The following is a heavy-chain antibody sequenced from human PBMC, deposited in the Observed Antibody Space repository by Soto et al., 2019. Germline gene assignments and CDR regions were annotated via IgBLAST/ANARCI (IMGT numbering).Heavy chain of an antibody. J-gene: IGHJ4*02. V-gene: IGHV1-69*05. CDR1: GGTFNSYA. CDR3: ARDRLITRAGPAY. CDR2: IIPVLGRP. Sequence: SVKVSCKASGGTFNSYAISWVRQAPGQGLEWMGGIIPVLGRPSYAQRFQGRVTMATDEPASTVFLELSGLTSEDTAVYFCARDRLITRAGPAYWGQGSLVTVSS. D-gene: IGHD6-13*01.